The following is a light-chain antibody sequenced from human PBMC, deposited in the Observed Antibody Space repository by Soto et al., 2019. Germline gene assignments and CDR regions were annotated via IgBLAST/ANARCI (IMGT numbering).Light chain of an antibody. CDR2: DVS. J-gene: IGLJ2*01. CDR1: SSDIGNYNY. CDR3: ISYSNINTPVV. V-gene: IGLV2-14*01. Sequence: QSALTQPASVSGSPGQSITISCTGTSSDIGNYNYVSWYQQHPGKAPKLMIYDVSNRPSGVSDRFSGSKSGNTASLTISGLQAEDEADYYCISYSNINTPVVLGGGTKLTVL.